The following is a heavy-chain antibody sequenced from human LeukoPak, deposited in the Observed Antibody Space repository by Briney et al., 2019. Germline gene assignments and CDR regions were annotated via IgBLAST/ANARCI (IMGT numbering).Heavy chain of an antibody. J-gene: IGHJ4*02. D-gene: IGHD4-17*01. CDR1: GFSLSTSGVG. CDR3: AHWTTVKVFDY. V-gene: IGHV2-5*02. Sequence: SGPTLVNPTQTLTLTFTTSGFSLSTSGVGVGWIRQPPGKALEWLTLIYWDDDKRYSPSLKSRLTITKDTSKNQVVLTMTNMDPVDTATYYCAHWTTVKVFDYWGQGTLVTVSS. CDR2: IYWDDDK.